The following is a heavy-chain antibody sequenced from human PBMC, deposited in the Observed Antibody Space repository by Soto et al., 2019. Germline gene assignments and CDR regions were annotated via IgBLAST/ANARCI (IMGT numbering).Heavy chain of an antibody. CDR2: SRYSCNT. J-gene: IGHJ5*02. CDR1: VVSISIGDYY. V-gene: IGHV4-30-4*01. CDR3: AREDTMVRGIIP. D-gene: IGHD3-10*01. Sequence: SETLSVTCTVSVVSISIGDYYWNWIRQPPGEGLEWIGYSRYSCNTYYNQSLKSRVTISVDTSKNQFSLRLTSVTAADTPVYYCAREDTMVRGIIPWGQGTIVTFSS.